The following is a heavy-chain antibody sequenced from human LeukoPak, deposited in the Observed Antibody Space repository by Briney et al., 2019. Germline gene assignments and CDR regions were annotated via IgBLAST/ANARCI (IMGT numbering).Heavy chain of an antibody. Sequence: GGSLRLSCAASGFTFSSYWMHWVRQAPGKGLEWVSLISWDGGSTYYADSVKGRFTISRDNSKNSLYLQMNSLRTEDTALYYCAKEQYPDCSGTGCAFDIWGQGTMVTVSS. CDR2: ISWDGGST. V-gene: IGHV3-43*01. J-gene: IGHJ3*02. CDR1: GFTFSSYW. D-gene: IGHD2-15*01. CDR3: AKEQYPDCSGTGCAFDI.